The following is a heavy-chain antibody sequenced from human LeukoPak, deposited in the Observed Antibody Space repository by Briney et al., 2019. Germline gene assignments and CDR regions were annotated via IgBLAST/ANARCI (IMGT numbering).Heavy chain of an antibody. Sequence: GASVKVSCKASGYTFTGYYMHWVRQAPGQGLEWMGWINPNSGGTNYAQKFQGRVTMTRDTSISTAYMELSRLRSDDTAVYYCALGYCSSTSCLNWFDPWGQGTLVTVSS. V-gene: IGHV1-2*02. CDR3: ALGYCSSTSCLNWFDP. CDR1: GYTFTGYY. D-gene: IGHD2-2*01. CDR2: INPNSGGT. J-gene: IGHJ5*02.